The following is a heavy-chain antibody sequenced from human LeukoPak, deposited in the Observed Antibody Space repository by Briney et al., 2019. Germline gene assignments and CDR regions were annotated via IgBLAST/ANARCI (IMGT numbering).Heavy chain of an antibody. Sequence: PSETLSLTCTVSGGSISSGSYYWGWIRQPPGKGLEWIGSIYYSGTTYYNPSLKSQVTISVDTSKNQFSLKLSSVTAADTAVYYCARLGLGSSRDYWGQGTLVTVSS. CDR1: GGSISSGSYY. CDR2: IYYSGTT. J-gene: IGHJ4*02. CDR3: ARLGLGSSRDY. V-gene: IGHV4-39*01. D-gene: IGHD6-6*01.